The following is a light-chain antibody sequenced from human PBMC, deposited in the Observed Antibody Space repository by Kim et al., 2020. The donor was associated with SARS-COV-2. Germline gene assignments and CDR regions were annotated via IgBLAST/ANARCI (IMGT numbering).Light chain of an antibody. CDR2: DVT. V-gene: IGLV2-14*03. J-gene: IGLJ3*02. Sequence: GQSITVSCTGTSSDFGGYYYVSWYQQHPGKAPKLMIYDVTRRPSGISYRFSGSKSGNTASLTVSGLRAEDEANYHCASYARNSTWVFGGGTKVTVL. CDR1: SSDFGGYYY. CDR3: ASYARNSTWV.